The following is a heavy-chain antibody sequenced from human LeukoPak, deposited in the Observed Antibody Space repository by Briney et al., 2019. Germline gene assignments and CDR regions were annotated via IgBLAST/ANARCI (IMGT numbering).Heavy chain of an antibody. CDR2: INHSGST. CDR1: GFTFSSYE. V-gene: IGHV4-34*01. D-gene: IGHD3-10*01. Sequence: GSLRLSCAASGFTFSSYEMNWVRQAPGKGLEWIGEINHSGSTNYNPSLKSRVTISVDTSKNQFSLKLSSVTAADTAVYYCARRGITMVRKRHYMDVWGKGTTVTISS. CDR3: ARRGITMVRKRHYMDV. J-gene: IGHJ6*03.